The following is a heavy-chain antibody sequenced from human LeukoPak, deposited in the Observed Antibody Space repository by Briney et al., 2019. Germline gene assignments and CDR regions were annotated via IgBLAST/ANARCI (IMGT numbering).Heavy chain of an antibody. V-gene: IGHV1-2*02. D-gene: IGHD2-2*01. CDR1: GYTFAGYY. CDR3: ATSTSFYYYFDY. CDR2: INPNSGGS. J-gene: IGHJ4*02. Sequence: ASVKVSCKASGYTFAGYYMHWVRQAPGQGLEWMGWINPNSGGSNYAQKFQGRVTMTGDTSISTAYMDLSRLRSDDTAVYYCATSTSFYYYFDYWGQGTLVTVSS.